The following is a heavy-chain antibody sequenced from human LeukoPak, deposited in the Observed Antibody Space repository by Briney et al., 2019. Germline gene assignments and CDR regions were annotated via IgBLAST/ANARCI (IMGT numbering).Heavy chain of an antibody. CDR3: ARVDDYGDREGAFDI. Sequence: GSLRLSCAASGVTFSSYSMNWVSQAPGKGLEWASSISSSSSYIYYADSVKGRFTISRDNAKNTLYLQMNSLRAEDTAVYYCARVDDYGDREGAFDIWGQGTVVTVSS. CDR2: ISSSSSYI. J-gene: IGHJ3*02. CDR1: GVTFSSYS. D-gene: IGHD4-17*01. V-gene: IGHV3-21*01.